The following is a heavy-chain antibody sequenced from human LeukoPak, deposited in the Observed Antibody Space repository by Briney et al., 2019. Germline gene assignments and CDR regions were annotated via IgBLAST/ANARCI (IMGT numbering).Heavy chain of an antibody. CDR1: GGSISSSNW. Sequence: PSGTLSLTCAVSGGSISSSNWWSWVRQPPGKGLEWIGSIFYDGSPDYNPSLKSRVTISVDTSKNQFSLQLNSVTPEDTAVYYCARDLNPFRYFDYWGQGTLVTVSS. CDR2: IFYDGSP. CDR3: ARDLNPFRYFDY. V-gene: IGHV4-4*02. J-gene: IGHJ4*02.